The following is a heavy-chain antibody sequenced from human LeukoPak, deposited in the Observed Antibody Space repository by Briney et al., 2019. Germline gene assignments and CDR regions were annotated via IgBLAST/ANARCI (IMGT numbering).Heavy chain of an antibody. CDR2: IWYDGSNK. V-gene: IGHV3-33*01. Sequence: GGSLRLSCAASGFTFSSYSMHWVRQAPGKGLEWVAVIWYDGSNKYYADSVKGRFTISRDNSKNTLYLQMNSLRAEDTAVYYCARDRGSSYLRYWGQGTLVTVSS. D-gene: IGHD6-6*01. CDR1: GFTFSSYS. J-gene: IGHJ4*02. CDR3: ARDRGSSYLRY.